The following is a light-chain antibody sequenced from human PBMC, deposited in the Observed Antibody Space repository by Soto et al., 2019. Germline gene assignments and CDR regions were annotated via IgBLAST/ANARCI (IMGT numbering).Light chain of an antibody. CDR1: QSVGSIY. J-gene: IGKJ1*01. CDR3: QQYGYSFWT. V-gene: IGKV3-20*01. CDR2: GAS. Sequence: EVVLTQSPGTLSLSPGERATLSCRASQSVGSIYLAWYQQKPGQAPRLLIHGASNRASGIPDRFSGSGSGTDFTLTISRLEPEDFAVYYCQQYGYSFWTFGQGTKVDIK.